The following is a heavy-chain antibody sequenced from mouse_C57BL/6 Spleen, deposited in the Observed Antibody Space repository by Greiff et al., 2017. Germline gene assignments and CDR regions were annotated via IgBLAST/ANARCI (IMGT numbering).Heavy chain of an antibody. D-gene: IGHD2-4*01. Sequence: VKLMESGAELVRPGTSVKVSCKASGYAFTNYLIEWVKQRPGQGLEWIGVINPGSGGTYYNEKFKGKATLTADKSSSTAYMQLSSLTSEDSAVYFCARRCYDYWYFDVWGTGTTVTVSS. CDR1: GYAFTNYL. V-gene: IGHV1-54*01. CDR2: INPGSGGT. J-gene: IGHJ1*03. CDR3: ARRCYDYWYFDV.